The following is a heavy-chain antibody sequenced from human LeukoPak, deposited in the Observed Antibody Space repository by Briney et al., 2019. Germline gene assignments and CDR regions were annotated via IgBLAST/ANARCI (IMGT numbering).Heavy chain of an antibody. CDR3: ARSYSSRYFYYMDV. V-gene: IGHV3-20*04. CDR2: INWSGGYT. Sequence: GGPLTLLCTICGFTCYVYGVHWVPRAPGGGLEWGSDINWSGGYTHYADSVKGRFTISRDNAKNSLYLQMTSLRGEDTALYYCARSYSSRYFYYMDVGGKGTTVSVS. J-gene: IGHJ6*03. CDR1: GFTCYVYG. D-gene: IGHD6-13*01.